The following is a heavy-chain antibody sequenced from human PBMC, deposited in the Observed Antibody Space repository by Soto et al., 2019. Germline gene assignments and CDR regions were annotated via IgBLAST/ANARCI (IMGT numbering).Heavy chain of an antibody. CDR3: VKDSYADFHRVLSTAEYFFDY. CDR2: ITWKSGKI. V-gene: IGHV3-9*01. J-gene: IGHJ4*01. Sequence: PGGSLRLSCTASGFTFDDYAMHWVRQGPGRGLEWVSGITWKSGKIAYADSVKGRFTIARDDDNNSLYLQMNSLRPEDTALYYCVKDSYADFHRVLSTAEYFFDYWGHGTLVTVSS. D-gene: IGHD2-15*01. CDR1: GFTFDDYA.